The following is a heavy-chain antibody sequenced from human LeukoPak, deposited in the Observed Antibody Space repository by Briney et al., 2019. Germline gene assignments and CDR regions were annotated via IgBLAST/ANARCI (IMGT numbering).Heavy chain of an antibody. J-gene: IGHJ4*02. Sequence: GASVKVSCKASGYTFTTYDINWVRQATGQGLEWMGWMNPNSGNTGYAQKFQGRVTITADESTSTAYMELSSLRSEDTAVYYCASYDILTGTPDYWGQGTLVTVSS. CDR3: ASYDILTGTPDY. D-gene: IGHD3-9*01. CDR1: GYTFTTYD. CDR2: MNPNSGNT. V-gene: IGHV1-8*01.